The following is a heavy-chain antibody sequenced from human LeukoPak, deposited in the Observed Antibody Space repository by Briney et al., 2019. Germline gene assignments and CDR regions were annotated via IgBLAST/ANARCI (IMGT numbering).Heavy chain of an antibody. CDR2: TSSSSSYI. CDR3: ARVKRGSSSDAFDI. J-gene: IGHJ3*02. V-gene: IGHV3-21*01. D-gene: IGHD6-6*01. CDR1: GFTFSSYS. Sequence: PGGSLRLSCAASGFTFSSYSMNWVRQAPGKGLEWVSSTSSSSSYIYYADSVKGRFTISRDNAKNSLYLQMNSLRAEDTAVYYCARVKRGSSSDAFDIWGQGTMVTVSS.